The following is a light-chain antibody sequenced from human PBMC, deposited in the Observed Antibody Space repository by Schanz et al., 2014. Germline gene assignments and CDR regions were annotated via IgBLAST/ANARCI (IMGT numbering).Light chain of an antibody. CDR2: GTS. CDR3: QHYGSSRIT. Sequence: EIVLTQSPATLSLSPGERATLSCRPSQSVAYYLAWYQQKPGQAPRLLIYGTSIRATGIPDKFSGSGSGTDFTLTISRLEPEDFAVYYCQHYGSSRITFGQGTRLEIK. CDR1: QSVAYY. J-gene: IGKJ5*01. V-gene: IGKV3-20*01.